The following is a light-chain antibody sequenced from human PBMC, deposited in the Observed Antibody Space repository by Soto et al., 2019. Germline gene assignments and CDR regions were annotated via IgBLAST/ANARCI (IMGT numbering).Light chain of an antibody. Sequence: EIVLTQSPGTLSLSPGERATLSCRASQSVSSSYLAWYQEKPVQAPRLLIDGASSRATGIPDRFSGSGSGTDFTVTISRMGPEDFAVYCCQQYGSSPGTFGQGTKGESK. CDR1: QSVSSSY. CDR2: GAS. V-gene: IGKV3-20*01. J-gene: IGKJ1*01. CDR3: QQYGSSPGT.